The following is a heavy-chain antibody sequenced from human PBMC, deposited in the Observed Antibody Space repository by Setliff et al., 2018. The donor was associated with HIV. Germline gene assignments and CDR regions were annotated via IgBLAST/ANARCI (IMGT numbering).Heavy chain of an antibody. CDR1: GGSFSDYF. D-gene: IGHD1-1*01. CDR2: IYYSGST. Sequence: PSETLSLTCAVYGGSFSDYFWTWIRQPPGKGLEWIGSIYYSGSTYYNPSLKSRVTISVDTSKNQFSLKLRSVTAADTAVYYCARDLRGTQSSDYWGQGTLVTVSS. V-gene: IGHV4-34*01. J-gene: IGHJ4*02. CDR3: ARDLRGTQSSDY.